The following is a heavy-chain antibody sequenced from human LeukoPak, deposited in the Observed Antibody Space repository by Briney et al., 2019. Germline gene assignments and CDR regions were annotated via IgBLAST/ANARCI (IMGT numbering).Heavy chain of an antibody. V-gene: IGHV4-39*01. D-gene: IGHD6-13*01. Sequence: SETLSLTCTVSGGSISSSSYYWGWTRQPPGKGLEWIGTIHYRGNTYYNPSLKSRVAISVDTSKNQFSLKLTSVTAADTAMYYCARLVGSSWYHEVLFGRDYWGQGTLVTVSS. J-gene: IGHJ4*02. CDR3: ARLVGSSWYHEVLFGRDY. CDR1: GGSISSSSYY. CDR2: IHYRGNT.